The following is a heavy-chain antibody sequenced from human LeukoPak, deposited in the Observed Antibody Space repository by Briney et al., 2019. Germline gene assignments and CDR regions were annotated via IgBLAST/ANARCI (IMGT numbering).Heavy chain of an antibody. CDR1: GFTFSSFV. CDR2: ISLDGSTK. D-gene: IGHD6-19*01. CDR3: ARYQRPSGWSYNWFDP. V-gene: IGHV3-30*01. Sequence: GTSLRLSCAASGFTFSSFVMHWVRQAPGKGPEWVAVISLDGSTKYYAGSVMGRFAISRDNSKNTLFLQMNSLRTEDTAVYYCARYQRPSGWSYNWFDPWGQGTLVTVSS. J-gene: IGHJ5*02.